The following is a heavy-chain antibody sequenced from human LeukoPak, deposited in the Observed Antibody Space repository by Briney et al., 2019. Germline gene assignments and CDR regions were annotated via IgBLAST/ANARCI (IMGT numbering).Heavy chain of an antibody. J-gene: IGHJ4*02. D-gene: IGHD1-26*01. CDR2: ISYDGSNK. CDR1: GFTFSSYA. V-gene: IGHV3-30-3*01. Sequence: GGSVRLSCAASGFTFSSYAMHWVRQAPGKGLEWVAVISYDGSNKYYADSVKGRFTISRDNAKNSLNLQMNSLRAEDTAVYYCARRPLERSAGTDYWGQGTLVTVSS. CDR3: ARRPLERSAGTDY.